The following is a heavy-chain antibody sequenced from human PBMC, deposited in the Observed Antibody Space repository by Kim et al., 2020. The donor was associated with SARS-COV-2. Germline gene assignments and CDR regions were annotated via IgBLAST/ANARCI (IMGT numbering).Heavy chain of an antibody. D-gene: IGHD3-10*01. Sequence: SETLSLTCTVSGGSISSYYWSWIRQPPGKGLEWIGYIYYSGSTNYNPSLKSRVTISVDTSKNQFSLKLSSVTAADTAVYYCARSFTRTGGDYWGQGTLVTVSS. CDR1: GGSISSYY. V-gene: IGHV4-59*13. J-gene: IGHJ4*02. CDR3: ARSFTRTGGDY. CDR2: IYYSGST.